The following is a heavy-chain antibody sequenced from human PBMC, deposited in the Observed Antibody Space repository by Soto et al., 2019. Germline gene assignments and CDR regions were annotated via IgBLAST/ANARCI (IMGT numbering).Heavy chain of an antibody. V-gene: IGHV2-5*01. CDR1: GFSFSADEVG. CDR2: IYWNDDK. CDR3: AHRPNWGSNYGRVAFDV. J-gene: IGHJ3*01. Sequence: SGPTCEPTQTLTLTCSFSGFSFSADEVGVGWIRQPPGKALEWLAIIYWNDDKRYSSSLGSRISITKDTSRDQVVLTMTNLDPVDTATYYCAHRPNWGSNYGRVAFDVWGQGTMVTVS. D-gene: IGHD5-18*01.